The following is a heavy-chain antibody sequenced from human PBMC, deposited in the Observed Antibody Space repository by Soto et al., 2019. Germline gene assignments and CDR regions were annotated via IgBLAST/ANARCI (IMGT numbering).Heavy chain of an antibody. V-gene: IGHV1-3*01. CDR2: VNAGNGNT. CDR3: ARTVGYYYGMDV. CDR1: GYTFTSYA. D-gene: IGHD4-17*01. Sequence: QVQLVQSGAEVKKPGASVKVSCKASGYTFTSYAMHWVRQAPGQRLEWMGWVNAGNGNTKYSQKFQGRVTITRDTSASTAYMELSSLRSEDTAVYYCARTVGYYYGMDVWGQGTTVTVSS. J-gene: IGHJ6*02.